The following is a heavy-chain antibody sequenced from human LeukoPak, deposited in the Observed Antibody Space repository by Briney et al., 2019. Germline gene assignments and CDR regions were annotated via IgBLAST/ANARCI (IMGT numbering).Heavy chain of an antibody. V-gene: IGHV4-59*01. CDR1: GGSISSYY. D-gene: IGHD3-16*02. CDR2: IYYSGST. Sequence: SETLSLTCTVSGGSISSYYWSWIRQPPGKGLEWIGYIYYSGSTNYNPSLKSRVTISVDTSKNQFSLKLSSVTAADTAVYYCARVVRLGELSYAFDIWGQGTMVTVSS. J-gene: IGHJ3*02. CDR3: ARVVRLGELSYAFDI.